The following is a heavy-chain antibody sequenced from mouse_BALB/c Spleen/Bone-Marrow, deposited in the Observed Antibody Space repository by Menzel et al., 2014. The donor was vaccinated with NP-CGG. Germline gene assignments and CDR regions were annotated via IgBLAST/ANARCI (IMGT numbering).Heavy chain of an antibody. CDR2: INPGSGGS. CDR3: SRSTGTGGFAY. Sequence: QVQLQQSGVEVVRPGTSVKVSCKASGYAFSNYLIEWVKQRPGQGLERIGMINPGSGGSNYNEKFKGKATLTADKSSSTAYMQLSSLTSDDSAVYFCSRSTGTGGFAYWGQGTLVTVSA. V-gene: IGHV1-54*03. D-gene: IGHD4-1*02. CDR1: GYAFSNYL. J-gene: IGHJ3*01.